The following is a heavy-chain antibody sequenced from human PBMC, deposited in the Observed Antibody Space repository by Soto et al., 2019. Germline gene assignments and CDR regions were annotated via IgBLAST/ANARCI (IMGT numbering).Heavy chain of an antibody. D-gene: IGHD2-8*01. CDR3: AVAAQILNSYYYGMDV. Sequence: SETLSLTCTVSGGSISSSSYYWGWIRQPPGKGLEWIGSIYYSGSTYYNPSLKSRVTISVDTSKNQFSLKLSSVTAADTAVYYCAVAAQILNSYYYGMDVWGQGTTVTVSS. CDR2: IYYSGST. V-gene: IGHV4-39*01. CDR1: GGSISSSSYY. J-gene: IGHJ6*02.